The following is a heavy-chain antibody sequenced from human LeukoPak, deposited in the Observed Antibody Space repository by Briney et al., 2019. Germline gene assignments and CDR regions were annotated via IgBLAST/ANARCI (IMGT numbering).Heavy chain of an antibody. V-gene: IGHV3-23*01. CDR2: INANAINT. D-gene: IGHD6-19*01. Sequence: GGSLRLSCEASGFAFSFSAMTWVRQAPGTGLEWVSTINANAINTYYADSVKGRFTISRDNSKSTLYLQLNSLRAEDTAVYYCVREQGSGWYRASDYWGQGTLVTVSS. J-gene: IGHJ4*02. CDR3: VREQGSGWYRASDY. CDR1: GFAFSFSA.